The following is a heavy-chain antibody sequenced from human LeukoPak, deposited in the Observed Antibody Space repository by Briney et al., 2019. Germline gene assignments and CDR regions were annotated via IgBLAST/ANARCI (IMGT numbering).Heavy chain of an antibody. CDR1: GFTFSSYG. J-gene: IGHJ4*02. CDR2: IWYDGSNK. CDR3: ARDGASASSSWYEGGYYFDY. V-gene: IGHV3-33*01. D-gene: IGHD6-13*01. Sequence: GGSLRLSCAASGFTFSSYGMHWVRQAPGKGLEWVAVIWYDGSNKYYADSVKGRFTISRDNSKSTLYLQMNSLRAEDTAVYYCARDGASASSSWYEGGYYFDYWGQGTLVTVSS.